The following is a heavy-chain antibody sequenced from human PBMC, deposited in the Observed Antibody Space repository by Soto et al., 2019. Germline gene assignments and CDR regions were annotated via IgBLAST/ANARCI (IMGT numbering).Heavy chain of an antibody. Sequence: GGSLRLSCAASGFTFSSYWMSWVRQAPGKGLEWVANIKKDGSEKYYVDSVKGRFTISRDNAKNTLYLQMNSLRAEDTAVYYCARVGKQLVRDNWFDPWGQGTLVTVSS. CDR3: ARVGKQLVRDNWFDP. J-gene: IGHJ5*02. CDR1: GFTFSSYW. V-gene: IGHV3-7*01. D-gene: IGHD6-13*01. CDR2: IKKDGSEK.